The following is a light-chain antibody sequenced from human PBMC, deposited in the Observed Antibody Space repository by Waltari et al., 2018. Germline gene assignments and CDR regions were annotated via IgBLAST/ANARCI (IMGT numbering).Light chain of an antibody. CDR1: SSDVGDYNY. CDR2: DVS. CDR3: SSYISDDTLDV. J-gene: IGLJ1*01. V-gene: IGLV2-14*03. Sequence: QTALTQPASVSGSPGQSITISCAGTSSDVGDYNYVSWYQQYPGEAPKLIIYDVSHRPSGVSNRFSGSKSANTASLTISGLQAEDEADYYCSSYISDDTLDVFGTGTKVTVL.